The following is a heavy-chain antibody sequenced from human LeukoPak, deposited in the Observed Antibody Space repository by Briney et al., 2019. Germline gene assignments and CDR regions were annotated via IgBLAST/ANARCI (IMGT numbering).Heavy chain of an antibody. Sequence: GGSLRLSYAASGFKFSDFWMTWVRQTPGKGLEWVANIKEDGSEEYHVDSVKGRFTISRDNTKSSLFLQMNSLRGDDTAVYYCVRDSRPGGAMGLYHNFDFWGQGTLVTVSS. CDR3: VRDSRPGGAMGLYHNFDF. V-gene: IGHV3-7*01. D-gene: IGHD3-16*01. J-gene: IGHJ4*02. CDR2: IKEDGSEE. CDR1: GFKFSDFW.